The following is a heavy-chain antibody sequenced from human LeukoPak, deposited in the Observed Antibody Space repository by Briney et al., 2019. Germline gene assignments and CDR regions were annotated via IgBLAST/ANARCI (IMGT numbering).Heavy chain of an antibody. CDR2: ISSSSSYI. J-gene: IGHJ3*02. Sequence: GGSLRLSCAASGFTFSSYSMNWVRQAPGKGLEWVSSISSSSSYIYYADSVKGRFTISRDNAKNSLYLQLNSLRAEDTAAYFCARSSAREYCSSSTCYLIGAFDIWGQGTMVTVSS. CDR1: GFTFSSYS. CDR3: ARSSAREYCSSSTCYLIGAFDI. V-gene: IGHV3-21*01. D-gene: IGHD2-2*01.